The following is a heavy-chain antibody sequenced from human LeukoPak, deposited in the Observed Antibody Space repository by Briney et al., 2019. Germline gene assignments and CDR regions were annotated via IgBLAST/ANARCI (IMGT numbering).Heavy chain of an antibody. J-gene: IGHJ4*02. CDR3: ARSGLTYYYDSSGYYYLGY. D-gene: IGHD3-22*01. Sequence: PSETLSLTCTVSGGSISSGSYYWSWIRQPAGKGLEWIGRIYTGGSTNYNPSLKSRVTISVDTSKNQFSLKLSSVTAADTAIYYCARSGLTYYYDSSGYYYLGYWGQGTLVTVSS. CDR1: GGSISSGSYY. V-gene: IGHV4-61*02. CDR2: IYTGGST.